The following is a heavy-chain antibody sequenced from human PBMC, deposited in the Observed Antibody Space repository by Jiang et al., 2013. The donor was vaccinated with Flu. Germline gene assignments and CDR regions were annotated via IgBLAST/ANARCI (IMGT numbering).Heavy chain of an antibody. V-gene: IGHV3-33*08. CDR1: GFTFGNSV. CDR2: IWYDGSNK. D-gene: IGHD2-2*01. Sequence: VQLLESGGGLVQTGGSLRLSCAASGFTFGNSVMGWVRQAPGKGLQWVAVIWYDGSNKYYADSVKGRFTISRDNSNNTLSLQMNSLRVEDTALYYCARDDASDWYFDLWGRDTLVTVSS. J-gene: IGHJ2*01. CDR3: ARDDASDWYFDL.